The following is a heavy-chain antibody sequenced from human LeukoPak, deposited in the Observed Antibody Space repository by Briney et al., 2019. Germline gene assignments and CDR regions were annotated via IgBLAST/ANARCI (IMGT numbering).Heavy chain of an antibody. CDR2: IYHSGST. CDR1: GGSISSGGYY. CDR3: ASKYTTGGFDY. D-gene: IGHD1-1*01. Sequence: SETLSLTCTVSGGSISSGGYYWSWIRQPPGKGLEWIGYIYHSGSTYYNPSLKSRVTISVDRSKNQFSLKLSSVTAADTAVYYCASKYTTGGFDYWGQGTLVTVSS. J-gene: IGHJ4*02. V-gene: IGHV4-30-2*01.